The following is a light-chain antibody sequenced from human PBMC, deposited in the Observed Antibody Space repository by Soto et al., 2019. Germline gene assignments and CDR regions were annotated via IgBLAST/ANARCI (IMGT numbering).Light chain of an antibody. Sequence: EIVLTQSPGTLALSPGERAPLSCRASQSVSNNYLAWYQQKPGQAPRLLIYGASNRATGIQDRFSGSGSGTDFTLTIRRLEPEDFAVYYCKQYGGLPTCGQGTKVDIK. CDR3: KQYGGLPT. CDR1: QSVSNNY. J-gene: IGKJ1*01. CDR2: GAS. V-gene: IGKV3-20*01.